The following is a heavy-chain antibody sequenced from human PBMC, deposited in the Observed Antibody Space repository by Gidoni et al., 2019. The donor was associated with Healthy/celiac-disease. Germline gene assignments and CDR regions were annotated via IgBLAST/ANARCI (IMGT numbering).Heavy chain of an antibody. V-gene: IGHV3-15*01. Sequence: EVQLVESGGGLVKPGGSLGLSCAASGFTFSNAWMSWVRQAPGKGLEWVGRIKSKTDGGTTDYAAPVKGRFTISRDESKNTLYLQMNSLKTEDTAVYYCTTDQILYYYDSSGYLDYWGQGTLVTVSS. CDR1: GFTFSNAW. CDR3: TTDQILYYYDSSGYLDY. CDR2: IKSKTDGGTT. J-gene: IGHJ4*02. D-gene: IGHD3-22*01.